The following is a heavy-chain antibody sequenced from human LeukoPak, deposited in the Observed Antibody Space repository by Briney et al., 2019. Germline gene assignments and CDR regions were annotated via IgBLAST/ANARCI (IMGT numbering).Heavy chain of an antibody. CDR1: GGSISDYY. V-gene: IGHV4-59*08. CDR3: ARHSMRSSWASPFDY. J-gene: IGHJ4*02. CDR2: IYYSGST. D-gene: IGHD6-13*01. Sequence: SETLSPTCTVSGGSISDYYWSWIRQPPGKGLEWIGYIYYSGSTRYNPSPKSRVTLSLDTSKNQFSLKLTSVTAADTAVYYCARHSMRSSWASPFDYWGQGTLVTVSS.